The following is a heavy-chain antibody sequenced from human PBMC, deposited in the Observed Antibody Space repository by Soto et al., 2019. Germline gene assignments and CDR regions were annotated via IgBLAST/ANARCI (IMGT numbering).Heavy chain of an antibody. Sequence: GGSLRLSCAASGFTFDDYGMSWVRQAPGKGLEWVSGINWNGGSTGYADSVKGRFTISRDNAKNSLYLQMNSLRAEDTALYYCARVVIDYYDSSGKGYYFDYWGQGTLVTVSS. CDR3: ARVVIDYYDSSGKGYYFDY. J-gene: IGHJ4*02. CDR1: GFTFDDYG. D-gene: IGHD3-22*01. V-gene: IGHV3-20*04. CDR2: INWNGGST.